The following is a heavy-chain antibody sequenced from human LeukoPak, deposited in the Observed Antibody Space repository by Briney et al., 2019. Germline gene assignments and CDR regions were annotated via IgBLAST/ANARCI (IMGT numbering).Heavy chain of an antibody. CDR3: AKAAYYAPDYGMDV. CDR2: ISYDGSHK. D-gene: IGHD3-3*01. Sequence: PGGSLRLSCAASGVSFSTHDMHWVRQAPGQGLEWVAVISYDGSHKDYADSVKGQFTTSRDNSKNTLYLQMNSPRAEDAAVYYCAKAAYYAPDYGMDVWGQGTTVTVSS. CDR1: GVSFSTHD. V-gene: IGHV3-30*18. J-gene: IGHJ6*02.